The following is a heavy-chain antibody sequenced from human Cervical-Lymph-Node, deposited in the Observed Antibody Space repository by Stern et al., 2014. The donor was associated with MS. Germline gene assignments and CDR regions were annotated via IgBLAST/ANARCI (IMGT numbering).Heavy chain of an antibody. D-gene: IGHD6-13*01. CDR3: ATQYSVSWYFDY. J-gene: IGHJ4*02. V-gene: IGHV4-61*02. Sequence: QVQLVQSGPGLVKPSQTLSVTCTVSGASISSGTYYWSWIRQPAGKGLEWVGRIYTSGSTNYNPSLKSRVTISVDASKNQFPLNLNSVTAADSAIYYCATQYSVSWYFDYWGLGTLVTVSS. CDR1: GASISSGTYY. CDR2: IYTSGST.